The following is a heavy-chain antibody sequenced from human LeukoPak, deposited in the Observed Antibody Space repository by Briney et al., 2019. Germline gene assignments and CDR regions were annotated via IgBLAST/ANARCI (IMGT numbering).Heavy chain of an antibody. J-gene: IGHJ4*02. V-gene: IGHV3-53*01. CDR3: ATRRDGYNSHFEY. CDR1: EFTVSSNY. CDR2: IYSGGST. Sequence: PGGSLRLSCAASEFTVSSNYMSWVPQAPGKGREWGSDIYSGGSTSYAAPVKGRITIYRDNSTDTLYLHMSRLRAEDMAVYYCATRRDGYNSHFEYWGQGTLVTVSS. D-gene: IGHD5-24*01.